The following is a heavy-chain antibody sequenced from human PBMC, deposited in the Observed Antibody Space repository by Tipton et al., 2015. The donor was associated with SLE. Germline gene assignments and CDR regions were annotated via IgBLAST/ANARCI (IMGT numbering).Heavy chain of an antibody. Sequence: TLSLTCTVSGGSLSSYYWSWIRQPPGKGLEWIGYIYYSGSTNYNPSLKSRVTISVDTSKNQFSLQLSSVTAADTAVYYCARELGIENWFDPWGQGTLVTVSS. V-gene: IGHV4-59*01. CDR1: GGSLSSYY. J-gene: IGHJ5*02. CDR2: IYYSGST. CDR3: ARELGIENWFDP. D-gene: IGHD7-27*01.